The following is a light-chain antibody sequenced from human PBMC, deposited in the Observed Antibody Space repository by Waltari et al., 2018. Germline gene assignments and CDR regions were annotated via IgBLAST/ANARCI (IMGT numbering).Light chain of an antibody. V-gene: IGKV3-15*01. CDR1: QRFSSN. Sequence: EIVMTQSPATLSVSVGERATLSCRASQRFSSNLAWYQLKPGQAPRLLLSGASTRATGIPARFSGSGSGTEFTLTISSLQSEDFAVYYCQQYNDWPPTFGGGTKVEIK. CDR2: GAS. CDR3: QQYNDWPPT. J-gene: IGKJ4*01.